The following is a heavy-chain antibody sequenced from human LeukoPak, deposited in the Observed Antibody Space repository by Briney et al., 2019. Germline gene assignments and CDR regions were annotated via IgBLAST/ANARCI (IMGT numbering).Heavy chain of an antibody. CDR1: GFTFSSYS. CDR3: ARGGAKLRFVFWFDP. J-gene: IGHJ5*02. Sequence: GSLRLSCAASGFTFSSYSMNWVRQAPGKGLEWIGDVNHSGSTNYNPSLKSRVTISVDTSKNQFSLKLTSVTAADTAVYYCARGGAKLRFVFWFDPWGQGTLVTVSS. CDR2: VNHSGST. V-gene: IGHV4-34*01. D-gene: IGHD3-3*01.